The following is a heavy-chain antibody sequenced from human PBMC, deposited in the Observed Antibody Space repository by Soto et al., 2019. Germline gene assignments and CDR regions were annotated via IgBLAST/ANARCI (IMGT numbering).Heavy chain of an antibody. CDR3: AKVGGGGPMTAAAGRFDS. CDR2: IYHSGSA. V-gene: IGHV4-38-2*01. CDR1: GYSISNGYY. J-gene: IGHJ4*02. Sequence: SETLSLTCEVSGYSISNGYYWGWIRQPPGMGLEWIGSIYHSGSASYNPSLRSRVTMSVDTSRNQFSLKLTSVTAADTAMYYCAKVGGGGPMTAAAGRFDSWGQGTLVTVPS. D-gene: IGHD6-13*01.